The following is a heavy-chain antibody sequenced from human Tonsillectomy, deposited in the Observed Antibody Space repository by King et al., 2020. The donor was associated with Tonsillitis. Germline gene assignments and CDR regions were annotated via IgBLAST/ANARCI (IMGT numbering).Heavy chain of an antibody. D-gene: IGHD4-11*01. CDR3: ARWSSNNYADCFDP. CDR2: IFSNDEK. Sequence: VTLKESGPVLVKPTETLTLTCTVSGVSLTNDRMGVSWIRQPPGKALEWLAHIFSNDEKYYSTSLKRRLTISKDNSNSQVVLTMTNMDPVDTATYYCARWSSNNYADCFDPWGQGTLVTVSS. V-gene: IGHV2-26*01. CDR1: GVSLTNDRMG. J-gene: IGHJ5*02.